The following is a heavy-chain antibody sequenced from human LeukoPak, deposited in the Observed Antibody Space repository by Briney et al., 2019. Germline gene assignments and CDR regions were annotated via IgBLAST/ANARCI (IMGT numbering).Heavy chain of an antibody. Sequence: SVKVSCKASGYTFTSYDINWVRQATGQGLEWMGRIIPILCIANYAQKFQGRVTITADKSTSTAYMELSSLRSEDTAVYYCARAPTAAGQYFDYWGQGTLVTVSS. CDR3: ARAPTAAGQYFDY. V-gene: IGHV1-69*04. CDR1: GYTFTSYD. D-gene: IGHD6-13*01. CDR2: IIPILCIA. J-gene: IGHJ4*02.